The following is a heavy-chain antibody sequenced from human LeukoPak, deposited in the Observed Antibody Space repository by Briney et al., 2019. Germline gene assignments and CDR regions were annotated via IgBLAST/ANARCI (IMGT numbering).Heavy chain of an antibody. J-gene: IGHJ4*02. Sequence: GGSLRLSCAASGFTFSNAWMTWVRQAPGKGLEWVGRIKSKTDGETTDYAAPVKGRFTISRDDSKNTLYLQMNSLKTEDTAVYYCTTVIGRTFDYYDSSGEFDYWGQGTLVTVSS. CDR3: TTVIGRTFDYYDSSGEFDY. V-gene: IGHV3-15*01. D-gene: IGHD3-22*01. CDR2: IKSKTDGETT. CDR1: GFTFSNAW.